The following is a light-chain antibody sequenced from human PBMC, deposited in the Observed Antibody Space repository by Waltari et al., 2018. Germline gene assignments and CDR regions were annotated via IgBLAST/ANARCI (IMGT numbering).Light chain of an antibody. Sequence: QSALTQPASVSGSPGQSITISCTGTSSDVGSYNLVSWYQQHPGKAPELMIYVGRKRPSGVSNRFSGSKSGNTASLTISGRQAEDEADYYCCSYAGSSTAPFGGGTKLTVL. CDR2: VGR. J-gene: IGLJ2*01. V-gene: IGLV2-23*01. CDR1: SSDVGSYNL. CDR3: CSYAGSSTAP.